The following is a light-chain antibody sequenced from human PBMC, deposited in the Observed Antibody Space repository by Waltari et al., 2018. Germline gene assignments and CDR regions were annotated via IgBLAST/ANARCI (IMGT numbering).Light chain of an antibody. J-gene: IGKJ3*01. CDR2: WAS. CDR3: QKYDSAPFT. CDR1: QSVLYRSSNRNY. Sequence: DIVMTQSPDSLAVSLGERATINCKSSQSVLYRSSNRNYLAWYQQKSGQPPKLLIYWASTRESGVPDRFSGSGSGTDFTLTISSLRPEDVATYYCQKYDSAPFTFGPGTKVDIK. V-gene: IGKV4-1*01.